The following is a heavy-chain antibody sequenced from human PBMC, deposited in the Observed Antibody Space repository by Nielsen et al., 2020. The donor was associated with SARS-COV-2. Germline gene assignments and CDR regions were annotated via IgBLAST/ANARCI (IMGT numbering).Heavy chain of an antibody. CDR2: INPSGGST. D-gene: IGHD3-3*02. CDR1: GYTFTSYY. V-gene: IGHV1-46*01. J-gene: IGHJ4*02. Sequence: ASVKVSCKASGYTFTSYYMHWVRQAPGQGLEWMGIINPSGGSTSYAQKFQGRVTITRDTSASTAYMELSSLRSEDTAVYYCARVNSHFWSGYPDYWGQGTLVTVSS. CDR3: ARVNSHFWSGYPDY.